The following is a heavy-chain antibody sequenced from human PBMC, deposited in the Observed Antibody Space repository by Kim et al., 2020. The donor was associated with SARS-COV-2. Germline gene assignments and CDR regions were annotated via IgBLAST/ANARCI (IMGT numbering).Heavy chain of an antibody. CDR1: GFTFDDYA. CDR2: ISWNSGSI. D-gene: IGHD3-10*01. V-gene: IGHV3-9*01. CDR3: AKDPYGSGNGEYFDY. J-gene: IGHJ4*02. Sequence: GGSLRLSCAASGFTFDDYAMHWVRQAPGKGLEWVSGISWNSGSIGYADSVKGRFTISRDNAKNSLYLQMNSLRAEDTALYYCAKDPYGSGNGEYFDYWGQGTLVTVSS.